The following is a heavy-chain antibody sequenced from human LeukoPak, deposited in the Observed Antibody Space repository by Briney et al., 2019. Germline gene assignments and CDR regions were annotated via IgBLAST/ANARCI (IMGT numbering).Heavy chain of an antibody. D-gene: IGHD6-6*01. Sequence: GWSLRLSCAASGGTFSSYAMNWVRQAPGKGLEWVSGISNSGGSTYYADSVKGRFTISRDNSKNTLSLQMNSLRAEDTAVYYCAKETSSSFDYWGQGTLVTVSS. J-gene: IGHJ4*02. CDR1: GGTFSSYA. CDR3: AKETSSSFDY. CDR2: ISNSGGST. V-gene: IGHV3-23*01.